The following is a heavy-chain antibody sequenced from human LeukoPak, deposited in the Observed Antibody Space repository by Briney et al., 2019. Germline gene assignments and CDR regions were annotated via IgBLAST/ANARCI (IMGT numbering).Heavy chain of an antibody. CDR1: GYSFTSYW. D-gene: IGHD2-15*01. CDR3: ARGYCSGGSCYSSFYFDY. V-gene: IGHV5-51*01. CDR2: IYPGDSDT. J-gene: IGHJ4*02. Sequence: GESLKISCEGSGYSFTSYWIGWVRQMPGKGLEWMGIIYPGDSDTRYSPSFQGQVTISADKSISTAYLQWSSLKASDTAMYYCARGYCSGGSCYSSFYFDYWGQGTLVTVSS.